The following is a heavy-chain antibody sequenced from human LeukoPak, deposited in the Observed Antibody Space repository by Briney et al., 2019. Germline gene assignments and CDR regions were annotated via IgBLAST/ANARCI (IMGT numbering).Heavy chain of an antibody. Sequence: PSETLSLTRCVPGASITSCHWGWGRQSAGKGLEWVGRLYTTGTTNYNPSLKSRVVMSGDSSKNQLSLTLTYMTAADTAVYYCVRDEANWDEPNDALDTWGPGAPVTVSS. D-gene: IGHD5-18*01. V-gene: IGHV4-4*07. CDR3: VRDEANWDEPNDALDT. CDR2: LYTTGTT. J-gene: IGHJ4*03. CDR1: GASITSCH.